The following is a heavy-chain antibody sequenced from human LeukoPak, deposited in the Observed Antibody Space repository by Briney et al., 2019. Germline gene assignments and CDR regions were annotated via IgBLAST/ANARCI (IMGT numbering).Heavy chain of an antibody. D-gene: IGHD6-25*01. Sequence: PGGSLRLSCEASGFTFSTYAMSWVRQAPGKGLEWVSGISGSGSITYYADSVKGRFTISRDNSKSTLFLEMSSPRAEDTAVYYCARERTWYSSEGGYFDYWGQGTLVTVSS. J-gene: IGHJ4*02. CDR1: GFTFSTYA. CDR3: ARERTWYSSEGGYFDY. V-gene: IGHV3-23*01. CDR2: ISGSGSIT.